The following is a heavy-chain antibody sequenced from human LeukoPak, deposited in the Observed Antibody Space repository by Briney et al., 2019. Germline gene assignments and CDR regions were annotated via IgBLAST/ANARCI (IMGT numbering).Heavy chain of an antibody. Sequence: PSETLSLTCAVYGGSFSDYYWSWIRQPPGKGLEWIGYIYYSGSTNYNPSLKSRVTISVDTSKNQFSLKLSSVTAADTAVYYCARGRGSGYYYYDYWGQGTLVTVSS. V-gene: IGHV4-59*01. CDR1: GGSFSDYY. CDR2: IYYSGST. J-gene: IGHJ4*02. CDR3: ARGRGSGYYYYDY. D-gene: IGHD3-22*01.